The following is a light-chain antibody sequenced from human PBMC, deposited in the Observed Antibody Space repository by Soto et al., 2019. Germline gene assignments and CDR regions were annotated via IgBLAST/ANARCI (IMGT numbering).Light chain of an antibody. Sequence: DIVMTQSPLSLPVTPGEPASISCRSSQSLLHSNGFNYLDWYLQKPGQSPHLLIYLGSNRASGVPDRFSGSGSGTDFTLKITRVEAEDVGVYYCMQALQTWTFGQGIKVEIK. CDR2: LGS. CDR3: MQALQTWT. V-gene: IGKV2-28*01. J-gene: IGKJ1*01. CDR1: QSLLHSNGFNY.